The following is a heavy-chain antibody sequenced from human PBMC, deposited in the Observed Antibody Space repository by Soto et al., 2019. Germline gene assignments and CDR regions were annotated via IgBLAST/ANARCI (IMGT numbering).Heavy chain of an antibody. V-gene: IGHV4-59*01. D-gene: IGHD4-17*01. J-gene: IGHJ4*02. CDR3: ARGDYDTTPYYFDY. Sequence: QVQLQESGPGLVKPSETLSLTCTVSGGSISSYYWSWIRQPPGKGLEWIGYIYYSVSTNYNPSLKSRDTRSVDTSKNQDTRKLSSVTAADTAVYYCARGDYDTTPYYFDYWGQGTLVTVYS. CDR2: IYYSVST. CDR1: GGSISSYY.